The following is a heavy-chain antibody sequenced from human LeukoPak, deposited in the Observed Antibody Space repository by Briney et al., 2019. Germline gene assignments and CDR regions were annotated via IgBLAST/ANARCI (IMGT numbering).Heavy chain of an antibody. J-gene: IGHJ6*02. D-gene: IGHD3-3*01. Sequence: PSETLSLTCAVYGGSFSGYYWSWIRQPPGKGLEWIGEINHSGSTNYNPSLKSRVTISVDTSKNQFSLKLSSVTAADTAVYYCARVRGSAWIFGVVTPPRNYGMDIWGQGTTVTVSS. CDR1: GGSFSGYY. CDR3: ARVRGSAWIFGVVTPPRNYGMDI. CDR2: INHSGST. V-gene: IGHV4-34*01.